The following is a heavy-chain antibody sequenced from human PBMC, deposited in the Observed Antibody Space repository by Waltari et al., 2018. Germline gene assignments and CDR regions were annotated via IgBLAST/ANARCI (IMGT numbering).Heavy chain of an antibody. J-gene: IGHJ3*02. CDR2: IYSGGST. CDR3: ARSVAVAGTGGAFDI. D-gene: IGHD6-19*01. V-gene: IGHV3-53*02. Sequence: EVQLVETGGGLIQPGGSLRLSCAASGFTVSSNYMSWVRQAPGKGLEWVTVIYSGGSTYYADSVKGRFTISRDNSKNTLYLQMNSLRAEDTAVYYCARSVAVAGTGGAFDIWGQGTMVTVSS. CDR1: GFTVSSNY.